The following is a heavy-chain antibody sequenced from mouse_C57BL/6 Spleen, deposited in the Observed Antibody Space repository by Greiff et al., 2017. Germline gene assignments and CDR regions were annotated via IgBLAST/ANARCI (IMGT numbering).Heavy chain of an antibody. V-gene: IGHV1-4*01. CDR2: INPSSGYT. J-gene: IGHJ3*01. D-gene: IGHD1-1*01. Sequence: QVQLQQSGAELARPGASVKMSCKASGYTFTSYTMHWVKQRPGQGLEWIGYINPSSGYTKYNQKFKDKATLTADNSSSPAYMQLSSLTSEDSAVYDGARSEGYYGSSSAWFEYWGQGTLVTVSA. CDR1: GYTFTSYT. CDR3: ARSEGYYGSSSAWFEY.